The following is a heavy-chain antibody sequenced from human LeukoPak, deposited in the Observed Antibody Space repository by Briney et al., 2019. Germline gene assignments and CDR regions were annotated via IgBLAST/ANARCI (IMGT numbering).Heavy chain of an antibody. V-gene: IGHV3-7*01. CDR2: KKQDGNEK. D-gene: IGHD2-8*01. Sequence: GRSLRLSCAPSRFTLSSYCMTCVRQAPGEGRECVSNKKQDGNEKYYVDSVQGRFTISGDNAKNSLYLQMNSLRAEDTAVYYCARVGFYASSRYYPDYWGQGTLVTVSS. CDR1: RFTLSSYC. CDR3: ARVGFYASSRYYPDY. J-gene: IGHJ4*02.